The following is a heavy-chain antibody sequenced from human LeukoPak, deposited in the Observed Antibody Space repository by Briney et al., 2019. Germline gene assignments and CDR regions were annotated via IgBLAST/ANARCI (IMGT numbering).Heavy chain of an antibody. D-gene: IGHD6-6*01. V-gene: IGHV3-30*02. CDR1: GFTYSTSG. J-gene: IGHJ1*01. Sequence: GGSLRLSCAASGFTYSTSGMLWLRQAPGKGLEWVAFIRYDETHTYYADSVKGRFTISRNNSKNTLYLHMNSLRADDTAVYYCARSFTAREYFQHWGQGTPVIISS. CDR3: ARSFTAREYFQH. CDR2: IRYDETHT.